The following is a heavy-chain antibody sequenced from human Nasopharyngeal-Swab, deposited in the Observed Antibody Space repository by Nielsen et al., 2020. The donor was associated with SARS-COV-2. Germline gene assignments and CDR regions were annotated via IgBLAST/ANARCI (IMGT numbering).Heavy chain of an antibody. D-gene: IGHD3-22*01. J-gene: IGHJ4*02. CDR2: IRYDGSNK. Sequence: GGSLRLSCAASGFTFSSYGMHWVRQAPGKGLEWVAFIRYDGSNKYYADSVKGRFTISRDNSKNTLYLQMNSLRAEDTAVYYCAKDPRIQLWSRNYYDSSGLDYWGQGTLVTVSS. CDR3: AKDPRIQLWSRNYYDSSGLDY. CDR1: GFTFSSYG. V-gene: IGHV3-30*02.